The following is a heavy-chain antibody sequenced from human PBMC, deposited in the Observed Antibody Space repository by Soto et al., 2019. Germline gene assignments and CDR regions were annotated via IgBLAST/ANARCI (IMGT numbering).Heavy chain of an antibody. CDR2: IHHRGST. Sequence: QVQFQQWGAGLLKPSETLSLTCAASGGSLSDYYWLWIRQSPGKGLEWIGDIHHRGSTNYNPSLKSRVTISRDSSTSQFSLRLTSVTAADTAVYFCARGEAYNNYASRWSQGSLVTVSS. CDR1: GGSLSDYY. D-gene: IGHD4-4*01. J-gene: IGHJ4*02. CDR3: ARGEAYNNYASR. V-gene: IGHV4-34*01.